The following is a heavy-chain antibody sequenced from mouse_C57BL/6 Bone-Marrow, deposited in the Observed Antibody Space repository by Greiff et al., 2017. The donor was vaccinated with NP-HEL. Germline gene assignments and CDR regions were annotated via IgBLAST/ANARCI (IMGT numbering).Heavy chain of an antibody. D-gene: IGHD2-14*01. CDR1: GYAFSSSW. CDR3: AREEDRELWVRRGFAD. CDR2: IYPGDGDT. Sequence: QVQLQQSGPELVKPGASVKISCKASGYAFSSSWMNWVKQRPGKGLEWIGRIYPGDGDTNYNGKFKGQATLTADKSSSTAYMQLSSLTSEDSAVYFCAREEDRELWVRRGFADWGQGTLVTVSA. V-gene: IGHV1-82*01. J-gene: IGHJ3*01.